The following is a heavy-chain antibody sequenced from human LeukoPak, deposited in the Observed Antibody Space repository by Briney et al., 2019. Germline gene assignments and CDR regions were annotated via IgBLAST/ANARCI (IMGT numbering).Heavy chain of an antibody. CDR2: INPSGGST. Sequence: ASVKVSCKASGYIFTTFYIHWVRQAPGQGLEWMGIINPSGGSTSYAQKFQGRVTMTRDTSTSTVYMELSSLRSEDTAVYYCARDTLDDFWSGYSYYYGMDVWGQGTTVTVSS. D-gene: IGHD3-3*01. CDR3: ARDTLDDFWSGYSYYYGMDV. V-gene: IGHV1-46*01. J-gene: IGHJ6*02. CDR1: GYIFTTFY.